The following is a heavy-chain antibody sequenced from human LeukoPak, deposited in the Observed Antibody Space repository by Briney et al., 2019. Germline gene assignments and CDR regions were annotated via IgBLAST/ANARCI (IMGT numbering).Heavy chain of an antibody. CDR2: ISSSGSAI. CDR3: AKDASLAYCGGDCVDAFDI. V-gene: IGHV3-11*04. Sequence: RGSLRLSCAASGFTFSDYYMSWIRQAPGKGLEWVSYISSSGSAIYYADSVKGRFTISRDNSKNTLYLQMNSLRAEDTAVYYCAKDASLAYCGGDCVDAFDIWGQGTMITVSS. CDR1: GFTFSDYY. D-gene: IGHD2-21*02. J-gene: IGHJ3*02.